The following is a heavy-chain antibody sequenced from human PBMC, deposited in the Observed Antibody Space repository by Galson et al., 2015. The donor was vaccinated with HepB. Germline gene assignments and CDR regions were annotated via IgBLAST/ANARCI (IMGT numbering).Heavy chain of an antibody. CDR1: GFKFDDYA. Sequence: SLRLSCAASGFKFDDYAIHWVRQVPGKGPEWVSGITWNSGIIDYVGSVKGRFTISRGNAENYLYLQMNSLRPEDTALYYCAKGSPFTVSRDAFDVWGQGTMVTVSS. CDR2: ITWNSGII. CDR3: AKGSPFTVSRDAFDV. V-gene: IGHV3-9*01. J-gene: IGHJ3*01. D-gene: IGHD4-17*01.